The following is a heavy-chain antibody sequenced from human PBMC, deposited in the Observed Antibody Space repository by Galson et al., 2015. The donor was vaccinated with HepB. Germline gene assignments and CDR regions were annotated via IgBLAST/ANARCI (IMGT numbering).Heavy chain of an antibody. CDR2: IWYDGSNK. CDR1: GFTFSSYG. Sequence: SLRLSCAASGFTFSSYGMHWVRQAPGKGLEWVAVIWYDGSNKYYADSVKGRFTISRDNSKNTLYLQMNSLRAEDTAVYYCARDRALGSTVTTSYYYYGMDVWGQGTTVTVSS. D-gene: IGHD4-11*01. CDR3: ARDRALGSTVTTSYYYYGMDV. J-gene: IGHJ6*02. V-gene: IGHV3-33*01.